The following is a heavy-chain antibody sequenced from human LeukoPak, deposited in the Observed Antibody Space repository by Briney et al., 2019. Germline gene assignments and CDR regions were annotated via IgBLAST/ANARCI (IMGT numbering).Heavy chain of an antibody. CDR3: ARLDCSSTSCTNYYYYYMDV. CDR1: GFTFSGYS. CDR2: ISSSSSYI. Sequence: PGGSLRLSCAASGFTFSGYSMNWVRQAPGKGLEWVSSISSSSSYIYYADSVKGRFTISRDNAKNSLYLQMNSLRSEDTAVYYCARLDCSSTSCTNYYYYYMDVWGKGTTVTVSS. J-gene: IGHJ6*03. D-gene: IGHD2-2*01. V-gene: IGHV3-21*04.